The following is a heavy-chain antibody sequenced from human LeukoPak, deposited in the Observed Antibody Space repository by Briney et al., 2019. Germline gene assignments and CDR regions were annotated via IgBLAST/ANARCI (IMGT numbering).Heavy chain of an antibody. Sequence: PGGSLRLSCAASGFTFSSYSMNWVRQAPGKGLEWVSSISSSSSYIYYADPVKGRFTISRDNAKNSLYLQMNSLRAEDTAVYYCARVSPAAGMPTYYYYYMDVWGKGTTVTVSS. CDR3: ARVSPAAGMPTYYYYYMDV. V-gene: IGHV3-21*01. CDR1: GFTFSSYS. J-gene: IGHJ6*03. D-gene: IGHD2-2*01. CDR2: ISSSSSYI.